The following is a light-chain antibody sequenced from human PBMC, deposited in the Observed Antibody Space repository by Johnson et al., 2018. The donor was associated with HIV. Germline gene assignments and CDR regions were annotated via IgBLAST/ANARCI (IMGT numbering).Light chain of an antibody. Sequence: QSVLTQPPSVSAAPGQKVDISCSGSSSNIESDYVSWYQQLPGTAPKLLIYDNNKRPSGIPDRFFGSKSGTSATLALTGLQTGDEGDYYCGTWDSSLSAPGYVFGTGTKVTVL. V-gene: IGLV1-51*01. CDR2: DNN. J-gene: IGLJ1*01. CDR1: SSNIESDY. CDR3: GTWDSSLSAPGYV.